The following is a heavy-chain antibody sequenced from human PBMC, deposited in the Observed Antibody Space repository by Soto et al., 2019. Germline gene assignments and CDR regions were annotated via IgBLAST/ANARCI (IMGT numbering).Heavy chain of an antibody. CDR3: ATYFSCTSCYAPGKYYYYYYGMDV. D-gene: IGHD2-2*01. V-gene: IGHV1-18*01. J-gene: IGHJ6*02. CDR2: ISAYNGNT. CDR1: GYTFTSYG. Sequence: ASVKVSCKASGYTFTSYGISWVRQAPGQGLERMGWISAYNGNTNYAQKLQGRVTMTTGTSTSTAYMELRSLRSDDTAVYYCATYFSCTSCYAPGKYYYYYYGMDVWGQGTTVTVSS.